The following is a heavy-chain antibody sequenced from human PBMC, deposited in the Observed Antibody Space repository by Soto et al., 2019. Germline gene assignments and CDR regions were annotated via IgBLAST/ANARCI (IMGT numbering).Heavy chain of an antibody. V-gene: IGHV4-4*02. CDR2: IFHSGST. CDR1: GGSIRSNSW. CDR3: ARVYSGSYSDY. Sequence: PSETLSLTCAVSGGSIRSNSWWSWVRQPPGKGLEWIGEIFHSGSTHYNPSLKTRVTISVDKSKNQFSLKLSSVTAADTAVYYCARVYSGSYSDYWGQGTLVTVSS. D-gene: IGHD1-26*01. J-gene: IGHJ4*02.